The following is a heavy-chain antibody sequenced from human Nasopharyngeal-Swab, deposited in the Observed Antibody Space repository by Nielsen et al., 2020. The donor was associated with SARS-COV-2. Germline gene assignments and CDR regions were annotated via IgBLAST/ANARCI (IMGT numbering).Heavy chain of an antibody. CDR3: VRDVGFYGSLPLDI. D-gene: IGHD3-10*01. Sequence: WIRQPPGKGLEWVAYISSRSSTIYYADSVKGRFTISKDNAKNSLFLQMNSLRVEDTALYYCVRDVGFYGSLPLDIWGQGTLVTVSS. CDR2: ISSRSSTI. J-gene: IGHJ3*02. V-gene: IGHV3-48*04.